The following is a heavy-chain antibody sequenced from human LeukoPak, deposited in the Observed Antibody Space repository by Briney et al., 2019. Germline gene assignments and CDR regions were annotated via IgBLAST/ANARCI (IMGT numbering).Heavy chain of an antibody. CDR2: ISGSGDTT. Sequence: GGSLRLSCAASGFTFTSYAMSWVRQAPGKGLAWVSTISGSGDTTYYADSVKGRFTISRDNSKNTLYLQMNSLRAEDTAIYYCARESPHFDYWGQGTLVTVSS. J-gene: IGHJ4*02. CDR1: GFTFTSYA. CDR3: ARESPHFDY. V-gene: IGHV3-23*01.